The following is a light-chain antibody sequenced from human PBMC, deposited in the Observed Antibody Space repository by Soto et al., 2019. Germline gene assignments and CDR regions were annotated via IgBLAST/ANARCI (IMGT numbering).Light chain of an antibody. Sequence: EIVMTQSPATLSVSPGERATLSCRASQSVSSNLAWYQQKPGQAPRLLIYGASTRATGIPARFSGSGSGTEFTLTISSLQSEDVAVYYYQQYNNWPSLTFGGLTKVEIK. V-gene: IGKV3D-15*01. CDR2: GAS. CDR3: QQYNNWPSLT. CDR1: QSVSSN. J-gene: IGKJ4*01.